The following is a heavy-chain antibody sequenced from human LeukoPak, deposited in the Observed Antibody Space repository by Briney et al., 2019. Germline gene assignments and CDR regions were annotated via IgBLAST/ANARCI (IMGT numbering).Heavy chain of an antibody. CDR2: IYSGGST. CDR3: ARGPYCGGDCSSVY. J-gene: IGHJ4*02. V-gene: IGHV3-66*01. Sequence: PGGSLRLSCAASGFTVSSNYMSWVRQAPGKGLEWVSVIYSGGSTYYADSVKGRFTISRDNSKNTLYLHMNSLRAEDTAVYYCARGPYCGGDCSSVYRGQGTLVTVSS. D-gene: IGHD2-21*02. CDR1: GFTVSSNY.